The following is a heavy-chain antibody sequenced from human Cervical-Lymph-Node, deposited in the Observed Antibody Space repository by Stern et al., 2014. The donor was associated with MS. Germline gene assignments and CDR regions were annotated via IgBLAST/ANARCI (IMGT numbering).Heavy chain of an antibody. V-gene: IGHV4-4*02. D-gene: IGHD2-8*02. Sequence: QVQLQESGPGLMKPSATLSLTCAASGCTISSNHWWSWVRHPPRKGLEWIEEMHHSGSADYNPSLRSRVTISVDNSKNQFSLKLSSVTAADTAVYYCARRLVVYAIPDWGQGTLVTVSS. CDR1: GCTISSNHW. CDR3: ARRLVVYAIPD. J-gene: IGHJ4*02. CDR2: MHHSGSA.